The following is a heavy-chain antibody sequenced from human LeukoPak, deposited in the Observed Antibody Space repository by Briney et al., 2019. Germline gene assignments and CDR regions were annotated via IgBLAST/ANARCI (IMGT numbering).Heavy chain of an antibody. Sequence: ASVKVSCKASGYTFTGYYMHWVRQAPGQGLEWMGRINPNSGGTNYAQKFQGRVTMTRDTSISTAYMELSRLRSDDTAVYYCARDSEITMVRGVLYYYYYMDVWGKGTTVTVSS. V-gene: IGHV1-2*06. CDR1: GYTFTGYY. CDR2: INPNSGGT. J-gene: IGHJ6*03. D-gene: IGHD3-10*01. CDR3: ARDSEITMVRGVLYYYYYMDV.